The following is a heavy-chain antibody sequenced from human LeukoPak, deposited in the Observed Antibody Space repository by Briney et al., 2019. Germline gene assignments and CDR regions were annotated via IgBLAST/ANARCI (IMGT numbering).Heavy chain of an antibody. V-gene: IGHV1-46*01. Sequence: ASVKVSCKASGYAFTSYYMHWVRQAPGQGLEWMGIINPSGGSTSYAQKFQGRVTMTRDTSTSTVYMELSSLRSEDTAVYYCARGGGPRAYYYGSGKPVEVTDYWGQGTLVTVSS. CDR2: INPSGGST. CDR1: GYAFTSYY. J-gene: IGHJ4*02. D-gene: IGHD3-10*01. CDR3: ARGGGPRAYYYGSGKPVEVTDY.